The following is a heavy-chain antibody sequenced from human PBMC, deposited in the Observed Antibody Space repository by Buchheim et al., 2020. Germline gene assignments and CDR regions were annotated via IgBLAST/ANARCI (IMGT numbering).Heavy chain of an antibody. J-gene: IGHJ4*02. CDR1: GGTFSSYT. CDR2: IIPILGIA. CDR3: AREMYYYDSSGYWGYFDY. D-gene: IGHD3-22*01. V-gene: IGHV1-69*08. Sequence: QVQLVQSGAEVKKPGSSVKVSCKASGGTFSSYTISWVRQAPGQGLEWMGRIIPILGIANYAQKFQGRVTITADKSTSTAYMELSSLRSEDTAVYYCAREMYYYDSSGYWGYFDYWGQGTL.